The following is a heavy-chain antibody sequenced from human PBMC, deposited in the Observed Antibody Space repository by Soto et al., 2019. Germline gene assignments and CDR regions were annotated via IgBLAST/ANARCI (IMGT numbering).Heavy chain of an antibody. V-gene: IGHV1-69*12. CDR1: GGMFSTHG. J-gene: IGHJ3*02. CDR2: IIPMFAAA. CDR3: ARVLGSSFRISETTRAFDM. Sequence: QVQLVQSGAEVKKPGSSVKVSCKASGGMFSTHGFTWVRQAPGQGLEWMGGIIPMFAAANYAQKFQGRVTITAAEFTSLSYTVLSSLSSYVTGVYYRARVLGSSFRISETTRAFDMWGQGTMVTVSS. D-gene: IGHD2-15*01.